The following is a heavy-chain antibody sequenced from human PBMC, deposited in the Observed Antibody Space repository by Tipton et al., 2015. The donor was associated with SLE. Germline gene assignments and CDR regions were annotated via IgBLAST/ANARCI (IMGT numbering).Heavy chain of an antibody. CDR1: GYSISSGFY. V-gene: IGHV4-38-2*02. J-gene: IGHJ4*02. Sequence: PGLVKPSETLSLTCAVSGYSISSGFYWGWIRQPPGKGLEWIGNIYHSGSTYYNPSLRSRVTVSVDTSKNQFSLNLSSVTAADTAVYYCVRDISAPGDFLYFDLWGQGILVTVSS. CDR3: VRDISAPGDFLYFDL. CDR2: IYHSGST. D-gene: IGHD6-13*01.